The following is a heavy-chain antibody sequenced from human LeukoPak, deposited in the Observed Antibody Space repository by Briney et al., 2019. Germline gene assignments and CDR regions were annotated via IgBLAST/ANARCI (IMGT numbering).Heavy chain of an antibody. D-gene: IGHD6-13*01. CDR2: IYYSGST. V-gene: IGHV4-39*07. CDR1: GGSISSSSYY. CDR3: ARDSRDWFDP. Sequence: SETLSLTCTVSGGSISSSSYYWGWIRQPPGKGLEWIGSIYYSGSTYYNPSLKSRVTISVDTSKNQFSLKLSSVTATDTAVYYCARDSRDWFDPWGQGTLVTVSS. J-gene: IGHJ5*02.